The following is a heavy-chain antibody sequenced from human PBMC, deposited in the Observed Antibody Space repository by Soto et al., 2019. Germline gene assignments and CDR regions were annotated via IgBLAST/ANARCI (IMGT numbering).Heavy chain of an antibody. Sequence: GESLKISCKGSGYSFTSYWISWVRQMHVKGLEWMGIIYPGDSDARYSPSFEGKVNMAADKSVSTAYLQGTSLKASDTAMYYCARPRSGAYRIEYYGMDVWGQGNTVTVYS. D-gene: IGHD1-26*01. J-gene: IGHJ6*02. CDR2: IYPGDSDA. V-gene: IGHV5-51*01. CDR1: GYSFTSYW. CDR3: ARPRSGAYRIEYYGMDV.